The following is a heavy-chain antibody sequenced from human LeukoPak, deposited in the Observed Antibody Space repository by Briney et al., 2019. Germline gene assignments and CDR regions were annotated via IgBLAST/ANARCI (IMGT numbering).Heavy chain of an antibody. D-gene: IGHD6-6*01. V-gene: IGHV1-69*06. CDR1: GGTFSSYA. Sequence: SVKVSCKASGGTFSSYAISWVRQAPGQGLEWMGGIIPIFGTANYAQRFQGRVTITADKSTSTAYMELSSLRSEDTAVYYCGRLTYSSSSYFDYWGQGTLVTVSS. J-gene: IGHJ4*02. CDR2: IIPIFGTA. CDR3: GRLTYSSSSYFDY.